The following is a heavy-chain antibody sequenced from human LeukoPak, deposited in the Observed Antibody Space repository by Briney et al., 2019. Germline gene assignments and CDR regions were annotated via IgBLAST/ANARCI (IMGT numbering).Heavy chain of an antibody. Sequence: GGSLRLSCAASGFTFNYYAMSWVRQAPGKGLEWVSSISGSGDSTYYADSVKGRFTISRDDSKKMVYLQMDSLRPEDTAAYHCARTGFGYTNGGGYGCWGQGTLVTVSS. J-gene: IGHJ4*02. CDR3: ARTGFGYTNGGGYGC. V-gene: IGHV3-23*01. CDR1: GFTFNYYA. D-gene: IGHD5-18*01. CDR2: ISGSGDST.